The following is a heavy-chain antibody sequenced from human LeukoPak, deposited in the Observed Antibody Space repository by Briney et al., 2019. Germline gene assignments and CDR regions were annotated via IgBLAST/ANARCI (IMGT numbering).Heavy chain of an antibody. D-gene: IGHD3-3*01. Sequence: GGSLRLSCAASGFTFSSYDMHRLRKAPGNGLKWVAVISYDGSNKYYADSVKGRFTISRDNSKNTLYLQMNSLRAEDTAVYYCAKAPSWRPTYYGMDVWGQGTTVTVSS. V-gene: IGHV3-30*18. CDR2: ISYDGSNK. J-gene: IGHJ6*02. CDR1: GFTFSSYD. CDR3: AKAPSWRPTYYGMDV.